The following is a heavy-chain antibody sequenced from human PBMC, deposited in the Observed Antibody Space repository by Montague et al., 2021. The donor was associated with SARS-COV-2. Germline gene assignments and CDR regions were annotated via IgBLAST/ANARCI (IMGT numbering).Heavy chain of an antibody. CDR1: GGSISSGTYY. D-gene: IGHD3-22*01. J-gene: IGHJ4*02. CDR2: ADTSGIT. Sequence: TLSLTCTVSGGSISSGTYYWSWVRQPAGKGLEWIGRADTSGITTYNPSLRSRITISIDTSANQFSLNLRSVTAADTAVYFCASEVEIGWLSYFDHWGQGTLVAVSS. V-gene: IGHV4-61*02. CDR3: ASEVEIGWLSYFDH.